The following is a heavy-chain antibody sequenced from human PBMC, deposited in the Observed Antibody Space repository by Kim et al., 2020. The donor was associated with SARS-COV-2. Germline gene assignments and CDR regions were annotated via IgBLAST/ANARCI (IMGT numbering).Heavy chain of an antibody. J-gene: IGHJ4*02. D-gene: IGHD1-26*01. V-gene: IGHV4-34*01. Sequence: SETLSLTCAVYGGSFSGYYWSWIRQPPGKGLEWIGEINHSGSTNYNPSLKSRVTISVETSKNQFSLKLSSVTAADTAVYYCARESTWVKVYGYWGQGTLVTVSS. CDR2: INHSGST. CDR1: GGSFSGYY. CDR3: ARESTWVKVYGY.